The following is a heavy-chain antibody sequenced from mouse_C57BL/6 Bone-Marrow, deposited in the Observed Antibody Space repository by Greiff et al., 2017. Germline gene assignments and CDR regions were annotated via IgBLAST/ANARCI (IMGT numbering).Heavy chain of an antibody. CDR2: IDPSDSET. D-gene: IGHD1-1*01. CDR3: ARRGAVVAHFDV. J-gene: IGHJ1*03. Sequence: QVQLQQPGAELVRPGSSVKLSCKASGYTFTSYWMHWVKQRPIQGLEWIGNIDPSDSETHYTQKFKDKATLSVDKSSSTAYMQLSSLISEDTAVYYCARRGAVVAHFDVWGTGTTVTVSS. CDR1: GYTFTSYW. V-gene: IGHV1-52*01.